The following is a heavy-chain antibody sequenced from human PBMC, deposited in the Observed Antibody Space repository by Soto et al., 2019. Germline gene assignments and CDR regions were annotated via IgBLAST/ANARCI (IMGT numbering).Heavy chain of an antibody. V-gene: IGHV1-69*06. Sequence: QVQLVQSGTEVKKPGSSVKVSCKASGGTFSSSYAISWVRQAPGQGLEWMGGVIPIFGTSNYAQKFQGRVTINADKSTSTAYMELSSLTSDDTAVYYCARTYIVEVPNISLYYYYYMDVWGQGTTVTVSS. D-gene: IGHD2-2*01. J-gene: IGHJ6*02. CDR1: GGTFSSSYA. CDR2: VIPIFGTS. CDR3: ARTYIVEVPNISLYYYYYMDV.